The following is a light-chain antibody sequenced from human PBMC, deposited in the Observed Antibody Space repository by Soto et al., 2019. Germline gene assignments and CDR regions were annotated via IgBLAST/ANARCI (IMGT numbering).Light chain of an antibody. CDR1: QSVSSNY. CDR2: GAS. J-gene: IGKJ2*01. Sequence: EIVLTQSPGTLSLSPGERATLSCRASQSVSSNYLAWYQQKPGQAPRLLIYGASSRATGIPDRFSGSRSGTAFPLTISRLEPEDFAVYYCQHYGRSAYTFGQGTTLEIK. V-gene: IGKV3-20*01. CDR3: QHYGRSAYT.